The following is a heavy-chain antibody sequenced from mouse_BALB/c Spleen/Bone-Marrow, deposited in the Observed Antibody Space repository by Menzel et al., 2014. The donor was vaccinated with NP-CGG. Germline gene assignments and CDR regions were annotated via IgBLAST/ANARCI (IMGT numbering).Heavy chain of an antibody. CDR1: GFTFSSYG. D-gene: IGHD1-1*01. CDR3: ARVYGWYFDV. V-gene: IGHV5-6-3*01. CDR2: INNNGGST. J-gene: IGHJ1*01. Sequence: EVQLQQSGGGLVQPGGSLKLSCVASGFTFSSYGMSWVRQTPDKRLELVATINNNGGSTYYSDSVKGQFTISRDNAKNTLYLQMSSLKSEDTAMYYCARVYGWYFDVWGAGTTVTVSS.